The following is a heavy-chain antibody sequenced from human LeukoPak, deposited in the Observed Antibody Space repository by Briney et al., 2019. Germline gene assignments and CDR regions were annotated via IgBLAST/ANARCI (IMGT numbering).Heavy chain of an antibody. CDR1: GDSVSSNSAA. CDR2: TYYRSKWYN. V-gene: IGHV6-1*01. CDR3: ARDTTSIAAAGTTDY. D-gene: IGHD6-13*01. J-gene: IGHJ4*02. Sequence: SQTLSLTCALSGDSVSSNSAAWNWLRQSPSRGLEWLGRTYYRSKWYNDYAVSVKSRITINPDTSKNQFSLQLNSVTPEDTAVYYCARDTTSIAAAGTTDYWGQGTLVTVSS.